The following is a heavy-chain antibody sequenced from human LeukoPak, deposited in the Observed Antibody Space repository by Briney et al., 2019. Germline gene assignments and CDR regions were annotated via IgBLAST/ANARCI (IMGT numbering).Heavy chain of an antibody. J-gene: IGHJ4*02. D-gene: IGHD3-3*01. CDR1: GFTVSSNY. CDR2: IYSGGST. Sequence: GGSLRLSCAASGFTVSSNYMSWVRQARGKGVEGVSVIYSGGSTYSADSVKSRFTISIDNSKNTLYLQMNSLRAEDTAIYYCARDERLLSFLKWGQGTLVTVSS. V-gene: IGHV3-53*01. CDR3: ARDERLLSFLK.